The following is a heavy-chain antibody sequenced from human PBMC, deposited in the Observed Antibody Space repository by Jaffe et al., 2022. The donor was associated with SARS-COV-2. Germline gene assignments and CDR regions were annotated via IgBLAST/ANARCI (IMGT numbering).Heavy chain of an antibody. J-gene: IGHJ4*02. CDR1: GFTFSSYA. CDR3: AKEGPYYDFWSGYEVGYFDY. D-gene: IGHD3-3*01. V-gene: IGHV3-23*01. Sequence: EVQLLESGGGLVQPGGSLRLSCAASGFTFSSYAMSWVRQAPGKGLEWVSAISGSGGSTYYADSVKGRFTISRDNSKNTLYLQMNSLRAEDTAVYYCAKEGPYYDFWSGYEVGYFDYWGQGTLVTVSS. CDR2: ISGSGGST.